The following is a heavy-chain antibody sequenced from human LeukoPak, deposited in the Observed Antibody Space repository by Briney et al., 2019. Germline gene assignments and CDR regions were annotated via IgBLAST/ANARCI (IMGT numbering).Heavy chain of an antibody. V-gene: IGHV4-34*01. D-gene: IGHD6-13*01. CDR1: GGSFSGYY. CDR3: ASITEYSSSWYDY. J-gene: IGHJ4*02. CDR2: INHSGST. Sequence: SETLSLTCAVYGGSFSGYYWSWIRQPPGKGLEWIGEINHSGSTNYNPSLKSRVTISVDTSKNQFSLKLSSVTAADTAVYYCASITEYSSSWYDYWGQGTLVTVSS.